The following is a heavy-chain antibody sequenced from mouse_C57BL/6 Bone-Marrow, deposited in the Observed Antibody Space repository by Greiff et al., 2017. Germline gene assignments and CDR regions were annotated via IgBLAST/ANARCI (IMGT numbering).Heavy chain of an antibody. D-gene: IGHD2-2*01. CDR1: GFTFSSYA. CDR2: ISDGGSYT. V-gene: IGHV5-4*03. J-gene: IGHJ4*01. Sequence: EVKLVESGGGLVKPGGSLKLSCAASGFTFSSYAMSWVRQTPEKRLEWVATISDGGSYTYYPDNVKGRFTISRDNAENNLYLQMSHLKSEDTAMYYCARVAYGFYAMDYWGQGTSVTVSS. CDR3: ARVAYGFYAMDY.